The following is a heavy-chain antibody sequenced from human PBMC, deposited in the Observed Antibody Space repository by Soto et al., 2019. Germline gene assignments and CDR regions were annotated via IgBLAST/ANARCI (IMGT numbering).Heavy chain of an antibody. V-gene: IGHV4-39*01. J-gene: IGHJ5*02. CDR1: GGSISTGGYS. CDR3: ARISSGWYDWFDP. D-gene: IGHD6-19*01. Sequence: SETLSLTCTVSGGSISTGGYSWSWVRQPPGKGLEWIGRIYNSGSTYYNPSLKSRVTISVDTSKNQFSLKLSSVTAADSAVYYCARISSGWYDWFDPWGQGTLVTVSS. CDR2: IYNSGST.